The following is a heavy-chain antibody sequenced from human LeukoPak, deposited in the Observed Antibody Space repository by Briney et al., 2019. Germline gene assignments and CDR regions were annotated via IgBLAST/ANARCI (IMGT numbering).Heavy chain of an antibody. CDR2: IYYSGST. CDR1: GGSISSYY. Sequence: SETLSLTCTVSGGSISSYYWSWIRQPPGKGLEWIGYIYYSGSTSYNPSLKSRVTISVDTSKKQFSLKLSSVTAADTAFYYCARYIVSYPHDTFDIWGQGTMVTVSS. D-gene: IGHD1-26*01. CDR3: ARYIVSYPHDTFDI. J-gene: IGHJ3*02. V-gene: IGHV4-59*01.